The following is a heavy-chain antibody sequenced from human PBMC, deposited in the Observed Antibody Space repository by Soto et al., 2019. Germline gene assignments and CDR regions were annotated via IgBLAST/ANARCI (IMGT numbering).Heavy chain of an antibody. CDR2: INHSGST. Sequence: PSETLSLTCTVSGGSISSYYWSWIRQPPGKGLEWIGEINHSGSTNYNPSLKSRVTISVDTSKNQFSLKLSSVTAADTAVYYCARSRLVRVYYYYGMDVWGQGTTVTVSS. V-gene: IGHV4-34*01. D-gene: IGHD3-9*01. J-gene: IGHJ6*02. CDR3: ARSRLVRVYYYYGMDV. CDR1: GGSISSYY.